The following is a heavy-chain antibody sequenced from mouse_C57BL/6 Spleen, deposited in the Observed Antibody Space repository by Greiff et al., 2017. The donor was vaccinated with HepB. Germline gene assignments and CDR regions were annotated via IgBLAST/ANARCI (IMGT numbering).Heavy chain of an antibody. CDR1: GYTFTSHW. V-gene: IGHV1-55*01. J-gene: IGHJ1*01. CDR2: IYPGSGST. D-gene: IGHD1-1*01. CDR3: GRSGFTSVVAAGWYFGV. Sequence: QVQLQQPGAELVKPGAPVKMSCKASGYTFTSHWTTWVKQRPGQGFEWIGDIYPGSGSTNYNEKFKSKATLTVDTSSSTADMQLSRLTSEDSAVYFCGRSGFTSVVAAGWYFGVWGGGAAVSVSS.